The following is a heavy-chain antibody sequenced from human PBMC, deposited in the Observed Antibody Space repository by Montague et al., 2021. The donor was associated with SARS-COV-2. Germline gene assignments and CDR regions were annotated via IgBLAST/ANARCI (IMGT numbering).Heavy chain of an antibody. Sequence: SETLSLTCTVSGGSISSSTYYWVWLRPPPGKGLEWIGSIYYSGSTYYNLTLKSRVTISVDTSKNQFSLKPSSVTAADTAVYYCARYAWGWLRLLRTFDYWGQGTLVTVSA. CDR3: ARYAWGWLRLLRTFDY. D-gene: IGHD5-12*01. CDR1: GGSISSSTYY. V-gene: IGHV4-39*01. CDR2: IYYSGST. J-gene: IGHJ4*02.